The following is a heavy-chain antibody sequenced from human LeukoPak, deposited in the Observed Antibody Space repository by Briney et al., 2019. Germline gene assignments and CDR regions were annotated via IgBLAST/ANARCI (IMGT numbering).Heavy chain of an antibody. CDR1: GYTFTSYG. CDR2: ISAYNGNT. V-gene: IGHV1-18*01. CDR3: ARDKGGSSLYYYYYYMDV. Sequence: ASVKVSCKASGYTFTSYGISWVRQAPGQGLEWMGWISAYNGNTNYAQKLQGRVTMTTDTSTSTAYMELRSLRSDDTAVYYCARDKGGSSLYYYYYYMDVWGKGTTVTVSS. J-gene: IGHJ6*03. D-gene: IGHD6-13*01.